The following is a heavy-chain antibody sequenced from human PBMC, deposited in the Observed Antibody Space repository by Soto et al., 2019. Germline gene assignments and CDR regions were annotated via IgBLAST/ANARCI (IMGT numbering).Heavy chain of an antibody. CDR1: GFTFSTFA. J-gene: IGHJ5*02. Sequence: DVRLLESGGGLAHPGGSLRLSCAASGFTFSTFAMTWVHQAPGKGLEWVSAIGSDSGGIQYADSVKGRFTISRDNSRKTLYLQMDSLRAGDTAVYYCARYRTPDISRLFDPWGLGTLVTVSS. V-gene: IGHV3-23*01. CDR2: IGSDSGGI. D-gene: IGHD2-15*01. CDR3: ARYRTPDISRLFDP.